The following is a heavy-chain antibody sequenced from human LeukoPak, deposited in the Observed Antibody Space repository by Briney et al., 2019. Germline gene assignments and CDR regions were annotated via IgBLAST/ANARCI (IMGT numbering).Heavy chain of an antibody. CDR1: GFTFSSYA. CDR2: ISSNGGST. D-gene: IGHD4-17*01. CDR3: ARDISRGDYGDYLFDY. Sequence: PGGSLRLSCAASGFTFSSYAMHWVRQAPGKGLEYVSAISSNGGSTYYANSVKGRFTISRDNSKNTLYLQMGSLRADDMAVYYCARDISRGDYGDYLFDYWGQGTLVTVSS. J-gene: IGHJ4*02. V-gene: IGHV3-64*01.